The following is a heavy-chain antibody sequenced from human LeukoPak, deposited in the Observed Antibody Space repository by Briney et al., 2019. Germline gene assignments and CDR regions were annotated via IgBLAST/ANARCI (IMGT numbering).Heavy chain of an antibody. D-gene: IGHD3-10*01. CDR3: AVFSGSSVGYNCFDP. J-gene: IGHJ5*02. CDR1: GGSFSTYY. V-gene: IGHV4-34*01. Sequence: SETLSLTCAVYGGSFSTYYWSWIRQPPGKGLEWIGEINHSGSTNYNSSLKSRVTISVDTSKNQFSLKLSSVTAADTAVYYCAVFSGSSVGYNCFDPWGQGTLVTVSS. CDR2: INHSGST.